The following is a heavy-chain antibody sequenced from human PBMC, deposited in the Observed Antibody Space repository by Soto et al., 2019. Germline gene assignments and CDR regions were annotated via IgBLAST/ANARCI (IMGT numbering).Heavy chain of an antibody. CDR3: ATVHNTSRSFDY. V-gene: IGHV3-23*01. J-gene: IGHJ4*02. CDR2: TGIGVRTT. Sequence: EVQLLDSGGGLVQPGESLRLSCAASGFSVNTYAMTWFRQVPGKGLEWVSTTGIGVRTTYYADSVKARFTVSRDDTKNTLELQMSSLRAEDTAVYYCATVHNTSRSFDYWGQGTLVTVSS. D-gene: IGHD1-20*01. CDR1: GFSVNTYA.